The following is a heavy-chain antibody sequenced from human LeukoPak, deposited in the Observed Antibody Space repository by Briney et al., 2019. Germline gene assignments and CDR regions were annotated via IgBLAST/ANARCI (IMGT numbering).Heavy chain of an antibody. CDR3: SRDLRGRDDY. J-gene: IGHJ4*02. V-gene: IGHV3-74*01. CDR1: GFTFSSYA. D-gene: IGHD2-15*01. Sequence: GGSLRLSCAASGFTFSSYAMSWVRQAPGKGLEWVSRITPDARMTDYADSVKGRFTISRDNAKNTLYLQMDALRAEDTALYYCSRDLRGRDDYWGQGTLVTVSS. CDR2: ITPDARMT.